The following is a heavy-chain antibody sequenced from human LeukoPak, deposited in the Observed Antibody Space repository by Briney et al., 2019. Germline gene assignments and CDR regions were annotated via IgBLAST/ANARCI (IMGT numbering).Heavy chain of an antibody. D-gene: IGHD3-22*01. CDR3: AKHYYDSSGPIDKARFDP. Sequence: PSETLSPTCTVSGGSISSHYWSWIRQPPGKGLEWIGYIYTSGSTNYNPSLKSRVTISVDTSKNQFSLKLSSVTAADTAVYYCAKHYYDSSGPIDKARFDPWGQGTLVTVSS. CDR1: GGSISSHY. V-gene: IGHV4-4*09. J-gene: IGHJ5*02. CDR2: IYTSGST.